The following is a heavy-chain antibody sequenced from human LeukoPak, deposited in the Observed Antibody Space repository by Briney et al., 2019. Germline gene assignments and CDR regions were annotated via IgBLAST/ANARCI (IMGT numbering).Heavy chain of an antibody. CDR3: ARGAAAAGNYYYYYMDV. D-gene: IGHD6-13*01. J-gene: IGHJ6*03. V-gene: IGHV1-18*01. CDR1: GYTFTSYG. Sequence: ASVKVSCKASGYTFTSYGISWVRQAPGQGLEWMGWISAYNGNTNYAQKLQGRVTMTTDTSTSTAYMELRSLRSDDTAVYNCARGAAAAGNYYYYYMDVWGKGTTVTVSS. CDR2: ISAYNGNT.